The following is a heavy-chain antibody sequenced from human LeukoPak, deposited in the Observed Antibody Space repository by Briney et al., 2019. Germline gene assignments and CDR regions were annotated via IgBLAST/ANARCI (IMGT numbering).Heavy chain of an antibody. CDR2: INSDGSTT. CDR3: AVKWTYDGFDI. CDR1: GFTFSSYW. V-gene: IGHV3-74*01. D-gene: IGHD1-26*01. Sequence: AGSLRFSCAASGFTFSSYWMHWVRQAPGKGLVWVSRINSDGSTTTYADSMKGRFTISRDNAKNTLYLQMNSLRAEDTAVYYCAVKWTYDGFDIWGQGTMVTVSS. J-gene: IGHJ3*02.